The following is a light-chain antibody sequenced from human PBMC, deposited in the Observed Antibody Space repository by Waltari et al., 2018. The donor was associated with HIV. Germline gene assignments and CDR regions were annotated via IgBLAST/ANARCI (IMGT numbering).Light chain of an antibody. Sequence: EIVLTQSPGTLSLSPGERATLSCRASQSVSSRYLAWYQQKPGQAPRLLIYGASNRATGIPERFSGSGSGTDFTLTINGLEPEDFAVYYCQQYGSSPPFTFGPGTKVDIK. J-gene: IGKJ3*01. CDR1: QSVSSRY. V-gene: IGKV3-20*01. CDR2: GAS. CDR3: QQYGSSPPFT.